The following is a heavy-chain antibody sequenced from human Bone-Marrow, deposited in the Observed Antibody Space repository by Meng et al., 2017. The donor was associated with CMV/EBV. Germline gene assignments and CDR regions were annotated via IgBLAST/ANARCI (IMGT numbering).Heavy chain of an antibody. Sequence: ASVKVSCKASGYTFTGYYIHWVRQAPGQGLEWMGWINPNSGGTNYAQKFQGRVTVTRDTSISTAYMELRRLRTDDTAVYYWATRDSARGPEAYWGQGTMVTVSS. D-gene: IGHD5-18*01. J-gene: IGHJ4*02. CDR2: INPNSGGT. CDR3: ATRDSARGPEAY. CDR1: GYTFTGYY. V-gene: IGHV1-2*02.